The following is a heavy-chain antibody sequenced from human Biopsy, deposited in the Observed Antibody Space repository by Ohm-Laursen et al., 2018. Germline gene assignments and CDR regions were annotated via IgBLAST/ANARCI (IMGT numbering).Heavy chain of an antibody. CDR3: ARQDDSSGYYAFDY. V-gene: IGHV5-51*01. J-gene: IGHJ4*02. Sequence: ESLRLSCKGSGYIFTSYWIGWVRQMPGKGLGRMGIIFPGDSDTKYSPSFQGQVTVPADMSLSTAYLQWTSLKASDTDLYYCARQDDSSGYYAFDYWGQGTLVTVSS. CDR1: GYIFTSYW. D-gene: IGHD3-22*01. CDR2: IFPGDSDT.